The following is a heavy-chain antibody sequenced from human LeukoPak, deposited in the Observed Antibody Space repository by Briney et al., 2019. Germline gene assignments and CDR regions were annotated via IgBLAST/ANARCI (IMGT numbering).Heavy chain of an antibody. D-gene: IGHD2-21*01. CDR1: GYTFISYG. CDR3: ARDLNSGDSDDAFDI. V-gene: IGHV1-18*01. Sequence: GASLKVSCKASGYTFISYGISWVRHPPGQGLEFMVWISGYSGNTNYAQKLQGRVTMTTDTSTSTAYMELRSLRSDDTAVYYCARDLNSGDSDDAFDIWGQGTMVTVSA. CDR2: ISGYSGNT. J-gene: IGHJ3*02.